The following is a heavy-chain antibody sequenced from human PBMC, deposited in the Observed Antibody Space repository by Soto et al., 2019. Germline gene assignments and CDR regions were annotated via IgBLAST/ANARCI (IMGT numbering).Heavy chain of an antibody. Sequence: SVKVSCKASGGTFSSYAISWVRQAPGQGLEWMGGIIPIFGTANYAQKFQGRVTITADESTSTAYMELSSLRSEDTAVYYCASLSEYYYDSSGYYGGYWGQGTLVTVSS. CDR2: IIPIFGTA. V-gene: IGHV1-69*13. D-gene: IGHD3-22*01. J-gene: IGHJ4*02. CDR1: GGTFSSYA. CDR3: ASLSEYYYDSSGYYGGY.